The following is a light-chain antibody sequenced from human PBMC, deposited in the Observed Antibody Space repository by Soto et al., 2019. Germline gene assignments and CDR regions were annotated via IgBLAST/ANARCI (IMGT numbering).Light chain of an antibody. CDR3: SSYTSSSTLVV. CDR2: EVT. Sequence: QSALTQPASVSGSPGQSITISCTGTSSDVGGYNSVSWYQQHPGTAPKLIIYEVTNRPSGVSNRFSGSKSGNTASLIISGLQAEDEADYYCSSYTSSSTLVVFGGGTQLTVL. J-gene: IGLJ2*01. V-gene: IGLV2-14*01. CDR1: SSDVGGYNS.